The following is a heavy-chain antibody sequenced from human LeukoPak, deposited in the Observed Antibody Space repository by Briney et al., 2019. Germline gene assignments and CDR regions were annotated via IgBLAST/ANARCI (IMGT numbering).Heavy chain of an antibody. J-gene: IGHJ4*02. D-gene: IGHD2-2*01. Sequence: SGPTLINTTSTVTISCSFSGLARSTSRMCVSWIRQPPGKALEWLALIDWDDDKYYSTSLKTRLTISKDTSKNQVVLTMTNMDPVDTATYYSARTRGVGVYHTVDNWGQGALVTVSS. CDR2: IDWDDDK. CDR3: ARTRGVGVYHTVDN. V-gene: IGHV2-70*12. CDR1: GLARSTSRMC.